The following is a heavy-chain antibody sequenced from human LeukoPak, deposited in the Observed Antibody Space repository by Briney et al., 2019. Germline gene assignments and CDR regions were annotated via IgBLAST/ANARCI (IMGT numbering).Heavy chain of an antibody. CDR2: IYYSGST. Sequence: SETLSLTCTVSGGSISSSSYYWGWIRQPPGKGLEWIGSIYYSGSTYYNPSLKSRVTISVDTSKNQFSLKLSSVTAADTAVYYCASDGYSYGYGSYWGQGTLVTVSS. J-gene: IGHJ4*02. CDR1: GGSISSSSYY. CDR3: ASDGYSYGYGSY. V-gene: IGHV4-39*01. D-gene: IGHD5-18*01.